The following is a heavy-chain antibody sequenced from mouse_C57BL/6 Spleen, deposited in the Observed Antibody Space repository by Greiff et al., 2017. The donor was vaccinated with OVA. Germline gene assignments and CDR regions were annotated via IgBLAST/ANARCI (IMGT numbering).Heavy chain of an antibody. CDR1: GYTFTSYW. CDR2: IHPNSGST. D-gene: IGHD1-1*01. J-gene: IGHJ2*01. Sequence: VQLQESGAELVKPGASVKLSCKASGYTFTSYWMHWVKQRPGQGLEWIGMIHPNSGSTNYNEKFKSKATLTVDKSSSTAYMQLSSLTSEDSAVYYCARSTVVARTDYWGQGTTLTVSA. CDR3: ARSTVVARTDY. V-gene: IGHV1-64*01.